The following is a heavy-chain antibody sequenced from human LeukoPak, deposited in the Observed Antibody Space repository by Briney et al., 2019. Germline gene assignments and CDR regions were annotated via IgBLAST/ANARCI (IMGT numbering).Heavy chain of an antibody. CDR1: GGSISNYY. Sequence: SETLSLTSSVSGGSISNYYWSWIRQPPGKGLVWVVNIYYSGTTNSNRSLKSRVTISVDSSKNQFSLKLSSVTTADTAVYYCARVRQLAFDYWGQGTLVTVSS. CDR2: IYYSGTT. CDR3: ARVRQLAFDY. J-gene: IGHJ4*02. V-gene: IGHV4-59*01. D-gene: IGHD6-13*01.